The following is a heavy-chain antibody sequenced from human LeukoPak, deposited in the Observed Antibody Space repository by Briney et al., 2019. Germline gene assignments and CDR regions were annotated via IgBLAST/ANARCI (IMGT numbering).Heavy chain of an antibody. CDR1: GFTFSDFA. CDR2: ISNSGGNT. V-gene: IGHV3-23*01. CDR3: AKTMGAIDHDY. Sequence: GGSLRLSCAASGFTFSDFAMSWVRQAPGKGLEWVSTISNSGGNTYYADSVKGRFTISRDNSKNTLYLQMNSLRAEDTAVYICAKTMGAIDHDYWGQGTLVTVSS. D-gene: IGHD1-26*01. J-gene: IGHJ4*02.